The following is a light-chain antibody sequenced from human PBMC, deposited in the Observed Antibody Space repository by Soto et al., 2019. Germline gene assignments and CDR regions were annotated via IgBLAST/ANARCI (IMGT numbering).Light chain of an antibody. CDR2: GAS. CDR3: QQYNTWSPLT. J-gene: IGKJ4*01. Sequence: EIVMTQSPATLSVSPGERATLSCRASQSVSNNLAWYQQKPGQAPRLLIYGASTRATGIPAMFSGSGSGTEFTLTISSMQSEDFAVYYCQQYNTWSPLTFGGGTKVETK. V-gene: IGKV3-15*01. CDR1: QSVSNN.